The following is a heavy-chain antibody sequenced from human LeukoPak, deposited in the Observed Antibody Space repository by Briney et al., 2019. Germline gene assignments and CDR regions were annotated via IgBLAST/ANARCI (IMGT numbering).Heavy chain of an antibody. V-gene: IGHV3-72*01. CDR1: GFTFSDHY. CDR3: ARGSYSSGWFVDY. Sequence: GGSLRLSCATSGFTFSDHYIGWVRQAPGKGLEWVGRTRHKTSNYSTEYAASVKGRFTISRDDSKNSVSLQMSSLKTEDTAVYFCARGSYSSGWFVDYWGQGTQVAVSS. CDR2: TRHKTSNYST. D-gene: IGHD6-19*01. J-gene: IGHJ4*02.